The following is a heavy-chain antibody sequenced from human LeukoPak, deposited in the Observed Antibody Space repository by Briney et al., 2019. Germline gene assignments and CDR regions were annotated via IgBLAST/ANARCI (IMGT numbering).Heavy chain of an antibody. CDR3: ARDATPSYYDFWSGYVYYFDY. Sequence: PGESLKISCAASGFTFSSYSMNWVRQAPGKGLEWVSFISSSSSYIYYADSVKGRFTISRDNAKNSLYLQMNSLRAEDTAVYYCARDATPSYYDFWSGYVYYFDYWGQGTLVTVSS. D-gene: IGHD3-3*01. V-gene: IGHV3-21*01. J-gene: IGHJ4*02. CDR1: GFTFSSYS. CDR2: ISSSSSYI.